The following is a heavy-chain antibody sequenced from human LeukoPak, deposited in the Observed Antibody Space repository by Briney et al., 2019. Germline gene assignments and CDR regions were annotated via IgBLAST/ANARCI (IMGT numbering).Heavy chain of an antibody. Sequence: SETLSLTCAVSGGSISSSNWWSWVRQPPGKGLEWIGEIYHSGSTNYNPSLKSRVTISVDKSKNQSSLKLSSVTAADTAVYYCARGVVGPKAKEGNYYYMDVWGKGTTVTVSS. CDR1: GGSISSSNW. J-gene: IGHJ6*03. CDR3: ARGVVGPKAKEGNYYYMDV. V-gene: IGHV4-4*02. CDR2: IYHSGST. D-gene: IGHD2-2*01.